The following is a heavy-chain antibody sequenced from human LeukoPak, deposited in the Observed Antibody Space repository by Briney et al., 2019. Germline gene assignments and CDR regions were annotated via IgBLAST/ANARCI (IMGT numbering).Heavy chain of an antibody. Sequence: GGSLRLSCAASGFTFSSYAMSWVRQAPGKGLEWVSAISGSGGSTYYADSVKGRFTISRDNSKNTLYLQMNSLRAEDTAVYYCARTGYCSGGSCYDNWFDPWGQGTLVTVSS. CDR1: GFTFSSYA. V-gene: IGHV3-23*01. CDR3: ARTGYCSGGSCYDNWFDP. D-gene: IGHD2-15*01. CDR2: ISGSGGST. J-gene: IGHJ5*02.